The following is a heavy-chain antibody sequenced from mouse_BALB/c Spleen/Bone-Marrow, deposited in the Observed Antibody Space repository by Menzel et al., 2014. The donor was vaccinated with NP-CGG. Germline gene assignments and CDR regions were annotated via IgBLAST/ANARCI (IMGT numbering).Heavy chain of an antibody. CDR1: GYTFTEYT. D-gene: IGHD2-2*01. CDR3: ARSYGYERSWFAY. V-gene: IGHV1-22*01. Sequence: EVKLEESGPELVKPGASVKMSCKTSGYTFTEYTMHWVKQSHGKSLEWIGGINPNNGGTSYNQKFKGKATLTVDKSSSTAYMELRSLTSEDSAVYYCARSYGYERSWFAYWGQGTLVTVSA. CDR2: INPNNGGT. J-gene: IGHJ3*01.